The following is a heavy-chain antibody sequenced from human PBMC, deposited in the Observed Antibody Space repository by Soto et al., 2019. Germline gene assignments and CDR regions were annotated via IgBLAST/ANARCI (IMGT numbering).Heavy chain of an antibody. J-gene: IGHJ4*02. Sequence: QVQLVQSGAEVKKPGASVKVSCKASGYTFTSYAMHWVRQAPGQRLEWMGWINAGNGNTKYSQKFQGRVTITRDTSASTAYMELSSLRSEDTAVYYCARAINDPKRQLALGPFDYWGQGTLVTVSS. D-gene: IGHD6-13*01. CDR2: INAGNGNT. CDR3: ARAINDPKRQLALGPFDY. CDR1: GYTFTSYA. V-gene: IGHV1-3*01.